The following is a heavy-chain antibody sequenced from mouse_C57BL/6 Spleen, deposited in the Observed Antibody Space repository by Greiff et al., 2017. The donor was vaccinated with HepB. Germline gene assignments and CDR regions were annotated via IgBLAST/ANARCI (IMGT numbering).Heavy chain of an antibody. J-gene: IGHJ2*01. CDR1: GYTFTSYW. CDR2: IYPGSGST. D-gene: IGHD1-1*01. V-gene: IGHV1-55*01. CDR3: ASRPLDYYGSSYFDY. Sequence: VQLQQPGAELVKPGASVKMSCKASGYTFTSYWITWVKQRPGQGLEWIGDIYPGSGSTNYNEKFKSKATLTVDTSSSTAYMQLSSLTSEDSAVYYCASRPLDYYGSSYFDYWGQGTTLTVSS.